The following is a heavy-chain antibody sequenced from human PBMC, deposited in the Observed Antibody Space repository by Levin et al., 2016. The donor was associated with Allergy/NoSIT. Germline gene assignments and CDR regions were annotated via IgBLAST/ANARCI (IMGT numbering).Heavy chain of an antibody. Sequence: WIRQPPGKGLEWIGYIYYSGATNYNPSLKSRVTMSVDTSKNQFSLELTSVTAADTAVYYCATSSGYGGYDLDYWGQGTLVTVSS. V-gene: IGHV4-59*01. J-gene: IGHJ4*02. D-gene: IGHD5-12*01. CDR3: ATSSGYGGYDLDY. CDR2: IYYSGAT.